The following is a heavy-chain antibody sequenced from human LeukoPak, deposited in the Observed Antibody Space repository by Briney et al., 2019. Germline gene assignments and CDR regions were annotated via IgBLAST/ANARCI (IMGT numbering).Heavy chain of an antibody. CDR2: INPNSGGT. J-gene: IGHJ5*02. CDR3: ARADRLHGGPYLIGP. Sequence: ASVKVSCKTSGYTFTDSYMHWVRQAPGQGLEWMGWINPNSGGTSSAQKFQGRVTMTRDTSITTVYMEVSWLTSDDTAIYYCARADRLHGGPYLIGPWGQGTLVTVSS. V-gene: IGHV1-2*02. CDR1: GYTFTDSY. D-gene: IGHD2-21*01.